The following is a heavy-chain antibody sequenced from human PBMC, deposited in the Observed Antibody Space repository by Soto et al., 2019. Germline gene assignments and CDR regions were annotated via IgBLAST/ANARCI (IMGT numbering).Heavy chain of an antibody. Sequence: EVQLVESGGGLVQPGGSLRLSCSASGFSVSRYAMHWVRQAPGKGLEYVSGISIDGGSSNGGTTYYADSVKGRFTISRDNSKNTLYLQMGSLRAEDTAVYYCVKGGGNNYWDWFGPWGRGTLVTVSS. CDR2: ISIDGGSSNGGTT. CDR3: VKGGGNNYWDWFGP. V-gene: IGHV3-64D*08. CDR1: GFSVSRYA. D-gene: IGHD1-1*01. J-gene: IGHJ5*02.